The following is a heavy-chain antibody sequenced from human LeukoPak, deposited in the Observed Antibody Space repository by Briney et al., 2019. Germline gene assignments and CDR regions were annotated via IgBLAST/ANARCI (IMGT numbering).Heavy chain of an antibody. J-gene: IGHJ4*02. V-gene: IGHV3-30*04. CDR1: GFTFSSYV. Sequence: AGGSLRLSCAASGFTFSSYVMHWVRQAPGKGLEWVAIISYDGSNEYYADSVKGRFTISRDNSKNTLYLQMNSLRAGDTAVYYCASWLVRRYYFDYWGQGTLVTVSS. D-gene: IGHD6-19*01. CDR3: ASWLVRRYYFDY. CDR2: ISYDGSNE.